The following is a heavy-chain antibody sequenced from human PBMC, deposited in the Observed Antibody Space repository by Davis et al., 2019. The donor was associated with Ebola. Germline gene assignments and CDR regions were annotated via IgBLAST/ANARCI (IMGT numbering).Heavy chain of an antibody. CDR3: ARELIVVVVAATNYYYYGMDV. D-gene: IGHD2-15*01. V-gene: IGHV1-46*01. Sequence: KISCAASGFTFTSYYMHWVRQAPGQGLEWMGIINPSGGSTSYAQKFQGRVTMTRDTSTSTVYMELSSLRSEDTAVYYCARELIVVVVAATNYYYYGMDVWGQGTTVTVSS. J-gene: IGHJ6*02. CDR1: GFTFTSYY. CDR2: INPSGGST.